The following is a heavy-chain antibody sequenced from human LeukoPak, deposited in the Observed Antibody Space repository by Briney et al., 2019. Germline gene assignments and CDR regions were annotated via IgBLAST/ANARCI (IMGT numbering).Heavy chain of an antibody. CDR2: IYYSGST. CDR3: ARIWRTAGVKDYYYMDV. CDR1: GGSINSGSYY. V-gene: IGHV4-39*07. J-gene: IGHJ6*03. D-gene: IGHD3-10*01. Sequence: SETLSLTCTVSGGSINSGSYYWGWFRQPPGKGLDWIGSIYYSGSTYYNPSLKSRVTISIDTSWMRFSLNLSSVTAADSAVYFCARIWRTAGVKDYYYMDVWGKGTTVIVSS.